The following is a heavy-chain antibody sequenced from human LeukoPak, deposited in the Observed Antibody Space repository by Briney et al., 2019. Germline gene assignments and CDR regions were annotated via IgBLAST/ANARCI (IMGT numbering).Heavy chain of an antibody. V-gene: IGHV1-58*02. CDR2: IDVGSGNT. J-gene: IGHJ4*02. CDR3: AATSSYCSSTSCYLYYFDY. CDR1: GFTFTSSA. D-gene: IGHD2-2*01. Sequence: ASAKVSCKASGFTFTSSAMQWVRQARGQRLEWIGWIDVGSGNTNYAQKFQERVTITRDMSTSTAYMELSSLRSEDTAVYYCAATSSYCSSTSCYLYYFDYWGQGTLVTVSS.